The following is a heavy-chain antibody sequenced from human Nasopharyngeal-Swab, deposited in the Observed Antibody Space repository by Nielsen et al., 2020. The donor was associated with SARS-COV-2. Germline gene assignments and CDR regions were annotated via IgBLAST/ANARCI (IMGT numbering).Heavy chain of an antibody. CDR1: GFSLSTSGVG. Sequence: SGPTLVKPTETLRLTCTFSGFSLSTSGVGVVWIRQPPGKVLEWLALIYWHDERRYRPSLKSRLTISKDTSKNQVVLTMTNMDPVDTGTYYCVHAGDSSSVRFDPWGQGTLVTVSS. J-gene: IGHJ5*02. CDR3: VHAGDSSSVRFDP. V-gene: IGHV2-5*04. CDR2: IYWHDER. D-gene: IGHD6-13*01.